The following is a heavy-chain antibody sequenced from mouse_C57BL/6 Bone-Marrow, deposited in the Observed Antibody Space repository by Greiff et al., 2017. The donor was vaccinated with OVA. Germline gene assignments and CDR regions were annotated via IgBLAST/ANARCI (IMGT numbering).Heavy chain of an antibody. V-gene: IGHV2-9-1*01. D-gene: IGHD1-1*01. Sequence: VQLVESGPGLVAPSQSLSITCTVSGFSLTSYAISWVRQPPGKGLEWLGVIWTGGGTNYNSALKSRLSISKDNSKSQVFLKMNSLQTDDTARYYGARTTVVAPPYAMDYWGQGTSVTVSS. CDR2: IWTGGGT. CDR1: GFSLTSYA. J-gene: IGHJ4*01. CDR3: ARTTVVAPPYAMDY.